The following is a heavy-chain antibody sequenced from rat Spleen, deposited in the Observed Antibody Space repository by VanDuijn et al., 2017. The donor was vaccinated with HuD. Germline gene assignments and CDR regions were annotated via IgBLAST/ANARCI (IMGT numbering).Heavy chain of an antibody. CDR3: ARAGYLRDWYFDF. CDR2: ISYDGSGT. V-gene: IGHV5-7*01. CDR1: GFTFSDYN. Sequence: EVQLVESGGGLVQPGRSLKLSCAASGFTFSDYNMAWVRQAPKKGLEWVATISYDGSGTYYRDSVKGRFSISRDDAKSTLYLQMDSLRSEDTATYHCARAGYLRDWYFDFWGPGAMVTVSS. J-gene: IGHJ1*01. D-gene: IGHD2-2*01.